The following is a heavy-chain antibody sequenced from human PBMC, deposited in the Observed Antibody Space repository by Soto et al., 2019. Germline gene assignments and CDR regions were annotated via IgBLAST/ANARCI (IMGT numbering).Heavy chain of an antibody. CDR1: GFTFDDYA. V-gene: IGHV3-9*01. CDR2: ISWNSGSI. Sequence: SLRLSCAASGFTFDDYAMHWVRQAPGKGLEWVSGISWNSGSIGYADSVKGRFTISRDNAKNSLYLQMNSLRAEDTALYYCAKDMGPAVAGWGGACDIWGQGTMVTVSS. D-gene: IGHD6-19*01. J-gene: IGHJ3*02. CDR3: AKDMGPAVAGWGGACDI.